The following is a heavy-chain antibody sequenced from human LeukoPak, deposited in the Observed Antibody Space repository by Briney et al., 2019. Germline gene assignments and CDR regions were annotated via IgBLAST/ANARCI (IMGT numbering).Heavy chain of an antibody. CDR1: GGSFSGYY. J-gene: IGHJ6*04. Sequence: PSETLSLTCAVYGGSFSGYYWSWIRQPPGKGLEWIGEINHSGSTNYNPSLKSRVTISVDTSKNQFSLKLSSVTAADTAVYYCARGRFLEWLLFRPPQSKMDVWGKGTTVTVSS. D-gene: IGHD3-3*01. CDR3: ARGRFLEWLLFRPPQSKMDV. CDR2: INHSGST. V-gene: IGHV4-34*01.